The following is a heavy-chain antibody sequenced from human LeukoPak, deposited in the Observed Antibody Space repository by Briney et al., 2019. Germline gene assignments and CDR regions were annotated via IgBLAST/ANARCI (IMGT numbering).Heavy chain of an antibody. CDR2: ISGTGGNA. CDR3: AKRDHLLSDHFDY. CDR1: GFTFSSYA. D-gene: IGHD2-2*01. V-gene: IGHV3-23*01. J-gene: IGHJ4*02. Sequence: PGRSLRLSCAASGFTFSSYAMSWVRQAPGKGLEWVSSISGTGGNAYYADSVKGRFTISRDNSKNTLYLQMISLRPEDTAVYYCAKRDHLLSDHFDYWGQGTLVTVSS.